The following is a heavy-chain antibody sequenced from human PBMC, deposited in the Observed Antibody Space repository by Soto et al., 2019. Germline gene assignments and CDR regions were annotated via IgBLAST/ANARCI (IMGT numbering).Heavy chain of an antibody. V-gene: IGHV3-30*18. CDR2: ISYDGSNK. D-gene: IGHD3-16*02. CDR1: GFTFSSYG. Sequence: QVQLVESGGGVVQPGRSLRLSCAAPGFTFSSYGMHWVRQAPGKGLEWVAVISYDGSNKYYADSVKGRFTISRDNSKNTLYLQMNSLRAEDTAVYYCAKPPYDYVWGSYRYKGWFDYWGQGTLVTVSS. CDR3: AKPPYDYVWGSYRYKGWFDY. J-gene: IGHJ4*02.